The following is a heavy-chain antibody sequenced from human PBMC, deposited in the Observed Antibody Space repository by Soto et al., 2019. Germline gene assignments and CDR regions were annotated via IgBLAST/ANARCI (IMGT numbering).Heavy chain of an antibody. D-gene: IGHD2-2*01. Sequence: GGSLRLSCVASGFTFSSYWMSWVRQAPGKGLEWVANIKQDGSEKYYVDSVKGRFTVSRDNAKKSLYLQMSSPRVEDTAMYYCARGTTPSTSWGQGTLVTVSS. V-gene: IGHV3-7*01. CDR1: GFTFSSYW. J-gene: IGHJ4*02. CDR3: ARGTTPSTS. CDR2: IKQDGSEK.